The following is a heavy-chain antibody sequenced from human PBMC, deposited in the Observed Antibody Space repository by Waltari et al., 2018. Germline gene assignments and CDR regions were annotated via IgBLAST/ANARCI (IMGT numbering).Heavy chain of an antibody. CDR1: GYSISSGYY. J-gene: IGHJ4*02. CDR3: ARVVVPAAPVDY. D-gene: IGHD2-2*01. V-gene: IGHV4-38-2*01. CDR2: IYHSGST. Sequence: QVQLQQWGAGLLKPSETLSLTCAVPGYSISSGYYWGWSRQPPGKGLEWIGSIYHSGSTYYNPSLKSRVTISVDTSKNQFSLKLSSVTAADTAVYYCARVVVPAAPVDYWGQGTLVTVSS.